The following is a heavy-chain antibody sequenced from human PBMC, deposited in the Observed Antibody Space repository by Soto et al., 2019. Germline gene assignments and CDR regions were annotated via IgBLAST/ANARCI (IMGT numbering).Heavy chain of an antibody. D-gene: IGHD6-13*01. V-gene: IGHV3-23*01. J-gene: IGHJ4*02. Sequence: EVHLLESGGGLVHPGESLRLSCGASGFTFSNCVMTWVRQAPGKGLEWVSCITDSGTATYYADSVRGRFTISRDYSKNTMYLQMNNLSAEDTGVYYCAKGLINGRWYAADWGQGTLVTVSS. CDR1: GFTFSNCV. CDR3: AKGLINGRWYAAD. CDR2: ITDSGTAT.